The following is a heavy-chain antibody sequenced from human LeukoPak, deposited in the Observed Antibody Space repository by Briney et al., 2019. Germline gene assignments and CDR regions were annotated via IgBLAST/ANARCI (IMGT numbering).Heavy chain of an antibody. CDR3: ARDSYLEFAYFQGADY. CDR1: GYTFTSYY. CDR2: INPSGGST. Sequence: ASVKVSCKASGYTFTSYYMHWVRQAPGQGLEWMGVINPSGGSTSYAQKFQGRVTITRDTSTSTVYMDLSSLRSEDTAVYYCARDSYLEFAYFQGADYWGQGTLVTVSS. D-gene: IGHD2-2*01. V-gene: IGHV1-46*01. J-gene: IGHJ4*02.